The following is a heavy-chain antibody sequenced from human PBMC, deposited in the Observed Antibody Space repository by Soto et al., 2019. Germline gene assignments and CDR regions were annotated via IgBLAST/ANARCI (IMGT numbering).Heavy chain of an antibody. Sequence: PSETLCLTCAVSGYSISIGYYEGCIRQPPVKGLEWIGSIYHSGSTYYNPSLKSRVTISVDTSKNQFSLKLSSVTAADTAVYYCVRGIDDILTGPYYYYGMDVWGQGTPVTVSS. J-gene: IGHJ6*02. CDR3: VRGIDDILTGPYYYYGMDV. CDR2: IYHSGST. V-gene: IGHV4-38-2*01. D-gene: IGHD3-9*01. CDR1: GYSISIGYY.